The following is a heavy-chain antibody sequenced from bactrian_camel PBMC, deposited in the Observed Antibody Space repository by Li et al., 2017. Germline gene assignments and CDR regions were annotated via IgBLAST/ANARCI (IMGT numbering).Heavy chain of an antibody. CDR3: AAGAERESCMSWYFSGKPPGMAEFAY. CDR2: INSGGGST. Sequence: VQLVESGGGSVQAGGSLRLSCVASGFTFSIHWMYWFRQAPGKGLERVSGINSGGGSTYYLDSVKGRFTVSHDNAKNRLDLQMNSLKSEDTAVYYCAAGAERESCMSWYFSGKPPGMAEFAYLGQGTQVTV. CDR1: GFTFSIHW. V-gene: IGHV3S1*01. D-gene: IGHD6*01. J-gene: IGHJ6*01.